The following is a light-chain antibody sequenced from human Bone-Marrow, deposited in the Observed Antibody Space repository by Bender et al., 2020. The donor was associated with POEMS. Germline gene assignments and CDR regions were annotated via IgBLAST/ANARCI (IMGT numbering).Light chain of an antibody. J-gene: IGLJ3*02. V-gene: IGLV1-44*01. CDR1: SSNIGSNT. Sequence: QSVLTQPPSASGTPGQRVTISCSGSSSNIGSNTVNWYQHLPGTAPKLLIFDNEKRRSGVPDRFSGYKSGTSASLAISDIQSEDEGDYYCSSWDDSLSGWVFGGGTKLTVL. CDR3: SSWDDSLSGWV. CDR2: DNE.